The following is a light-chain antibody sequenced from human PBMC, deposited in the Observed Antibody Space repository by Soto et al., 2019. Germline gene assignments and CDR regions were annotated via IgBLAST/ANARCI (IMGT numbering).Light chain of an antibody. J-gene: IGLJ1*01. Sequence: QSALTQPPSASGSPGQTVTISCTGTSSDVGGYNYVSWYQQHPGKAPKLIIYGVNKRPPGVPDRFSGSKSGNTASLTVSGLQAEDEADYYCQSYDSRLSGYVFGTGTKVTVL. CDR1: SSDVGGYNY. CDR2: GVN. CDR3: QSYDSRLSGYV. V-gene: IGLV2-8*01.